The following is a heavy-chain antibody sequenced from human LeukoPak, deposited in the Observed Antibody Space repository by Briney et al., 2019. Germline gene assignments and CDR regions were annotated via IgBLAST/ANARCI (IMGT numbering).Heavy chain of an antibody. CDR3: ARALEKGAGTNCFDY. CDR2: ISSSSSYI. V-gene: IGHV3-21*01. CDR1: GFTFSSYG. Sequence: KTGGSLRLSCAASGFTFSSYGMHWVRQAPGKGLEWVSSISSSSSYIYYADSVKGRFTISRDSAKNSLYLQMNSLRAEDTAVYYCARALEKGAGTNCFDYWGQGTLVTVSS. D-gene: IGHD1-7*01. J-gene: IGHJ4*02.